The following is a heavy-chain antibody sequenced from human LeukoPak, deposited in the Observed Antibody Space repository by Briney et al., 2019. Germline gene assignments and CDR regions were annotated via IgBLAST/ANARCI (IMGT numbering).Heavy chain of an antibody. CDR3: AKTIVVVTAMWYYFDY. CDR2: ITGGATST. D-gene: IGHD2-21*02. V-gene: IGHV3-23*01. J-gene: IGHJ4*02. CDR1: GFTFSSYG. Sequence: GGTLRLSCAVSGFTFSSYGMSWVRQAPGKGLEWVSAITGGATSTYYANSVKGRFTISRDNSKNTLYLQMNSLRAEDTAVYYCAKTIVVVTAMWYYFDYWGQGTLVTVSS.